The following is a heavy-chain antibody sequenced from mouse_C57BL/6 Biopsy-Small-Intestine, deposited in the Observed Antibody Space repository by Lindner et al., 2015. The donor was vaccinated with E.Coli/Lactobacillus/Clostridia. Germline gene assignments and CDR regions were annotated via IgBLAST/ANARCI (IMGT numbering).Heavy chain of an antibody. J-gene: IGHJ4*01. CDR2: INPNNGGT. V-gene: IGHV1-22*01. CDR1: GYTFTDYN. CDR3: AKAQTTWNYAVDY. D-gene: IGHD3-2*02. Sequence: VQLQESGPELVKPGASVKMSCRASGYTFTDYNMHWVKQSHGKSLEWIGYINPNNGGTSSNQKFMGKATLTVNKSSNTAYMELRSLTSEDPAVYYCAKAQTTWNYAVDYWGQGASVTVSS.